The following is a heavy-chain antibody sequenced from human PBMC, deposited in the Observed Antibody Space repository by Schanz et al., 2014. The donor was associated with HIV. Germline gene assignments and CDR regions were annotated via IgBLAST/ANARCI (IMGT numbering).Heavy chain of an antibody. V-gene: IGHV3-33*06. J-gene: IGHJ4*02. CDR2: IWYDGSNK. CDR1: GFTFSSYG. CDR3: AKDLGGFSAYEAYTSGRGY. D-gene: IGHD5-12*01. Sequence: QAQLVESGGGVVQPGRSLRLSCAASGFTFSSYGMHWVRQAPGKGLEWVAVIWYDGSNKYYADSVKGRFTISRDNSKKTLYLQMNSLRAGDTAVYYCAKDLGGFSAYEAYTSGRGYWGQGTLVIVSS.